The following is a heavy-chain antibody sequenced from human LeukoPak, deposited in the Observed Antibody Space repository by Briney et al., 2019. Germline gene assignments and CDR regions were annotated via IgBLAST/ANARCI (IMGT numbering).Heavy chain of an antibody. Sequence: SETLSLTCTVSGYSISSGYYWGWIRQPPGKGLEWIGSIYHSGSTYYNPSLKSRVTISVDTSKNQFSLKLSSVTAADTAVYYCNSGTYYNRDYWGQGTLVTVSS. CDR2: IYHSGST. V-gene: IGHV4-38-2*02. D-gene: IGHD3-10*01. CDR1: GYSISSGYY. J-gene: IGHJ4*01. CDR3: NSGTYYNRDY.